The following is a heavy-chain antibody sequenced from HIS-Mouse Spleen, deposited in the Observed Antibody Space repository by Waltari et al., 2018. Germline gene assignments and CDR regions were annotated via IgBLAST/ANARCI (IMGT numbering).Heavy chain of an antibody. Sequence: QVTLRESGPALVKPTQTLTLTCTFSGFSLSTSGMRVSWIRQPPGKALEWLARIDWDDDKYYSTSLKNSLTISKDTSKNQVVLTMTNMDPVDTATYYCARIAEGYSSGWYAFDYWGQGTLVTVSS. CDR2: IDWDDDK. J-gene: IGHJ4*02. D-gene: IGHD6-19*01. CDR1: GFSLSTSGMR. V-gene: IGHV2-70*15. CDR3: ARIAEGYSSGWYAFDY.